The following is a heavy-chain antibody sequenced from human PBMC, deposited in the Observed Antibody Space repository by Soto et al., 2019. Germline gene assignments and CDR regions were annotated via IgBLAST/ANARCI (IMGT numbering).Heavy chain of an antibody. CDR2: ISYDGSNK. CDR3: ASETVVVVAATLYYYYGMDV. J-gene: IGHJ6*02. D-gene: IGHD2-15*01. CDR1: GYTFSSYA. V-gene: IGHV3-30-3*01. Sequence: QVQLVESGGGVVQPGRSLRLSCAASGYTFSSYAMHWVRQAPGKGLELVAVISYDGSNKYYADSVKGRFTISRDNSKNTLYLQMNSLRAEDTAVYYCASETVVVVAATLYYYYGMDVWGQGTTVTVSS.